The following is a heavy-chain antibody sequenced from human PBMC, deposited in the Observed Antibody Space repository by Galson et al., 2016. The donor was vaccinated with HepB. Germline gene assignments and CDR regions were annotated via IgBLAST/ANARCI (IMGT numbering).Heavy chain of an antibody. D-gene: IGHD6-13*01. Sequence: SLRLSCAASGFTFSPYAMHWVRQAPGKGLEWAAVISFDGNNQYYADSVKGRFTISRDNSKNTLYLQMNSLRPEDTAVYYCARGGGARQLDSYYFDYWGQGALVTVSS. J-gene: IGHJ4*02. V-gene: IGHV3-30*04. CDR1: GFTFSPYA. CDR3: ARGGGARQLDSYYFDY. CDR2: ISFDGNNQ.